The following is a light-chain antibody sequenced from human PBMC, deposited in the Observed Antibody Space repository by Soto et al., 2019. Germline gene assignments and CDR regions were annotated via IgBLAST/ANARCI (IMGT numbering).Light chain of an antibody. J-gene: IGKJ4*02. CDR2: GAS. CDR3: QQYNNWPLT. Sequence: EIVMTQSPATLSVSPGERATLSCRASQSVSSNLAWYKQKRGQAPRLLIYGASTRATGIPARFSGSGSGTEFTLTISSLQSEDFAVYYCQQYNNWPLTFGGGTKVEIK. V-gene: IGKV3-15*01. CDR1: QSVSSN.